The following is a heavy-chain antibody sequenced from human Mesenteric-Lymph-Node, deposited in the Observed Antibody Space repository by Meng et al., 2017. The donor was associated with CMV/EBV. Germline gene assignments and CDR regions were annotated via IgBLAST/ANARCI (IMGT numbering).Heavy chain of an antibody. J-gene: IGHJ4*02. CDR3: TRGSSFFDY. Sequence: GESLKISCTASGFTFGDYAMSWVRQAPGKGLEWVGFIRSKAYGGTTEYAASVKGRFTISRDDSKSIAYLQMNSLKTEDTAVYYCTRGSSFFDYWGQGTLVTVSS. V-gene: IGHV3-49*04. CDR2: IRSKAYGGTT. CDR1: GFTFGDYA. D-gene: IGHD6-13*01.